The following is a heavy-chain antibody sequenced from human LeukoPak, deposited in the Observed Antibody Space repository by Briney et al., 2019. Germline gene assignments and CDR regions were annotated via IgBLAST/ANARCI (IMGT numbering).Heavy chain of an antibody. CDR3: ARDPGLGFRSGWYQDYFDY. D-gene: IGHD6-19*01. V-gene: IGHV3-23*01. J-gene: IGHJ4*02. Sequence: GGSLRLSCAASGFTFSSYAMSWVRQAPGKGLEWVSAISGSGGSTYYADSVKGRFTISRDNSKNTLYLQMNSLRAEDTAVYYCARDPGLGFRSGWYQDYFDYWGQGALVTVSS. CDR2: ISGSGGST. CDR1: GFTFSSYA.